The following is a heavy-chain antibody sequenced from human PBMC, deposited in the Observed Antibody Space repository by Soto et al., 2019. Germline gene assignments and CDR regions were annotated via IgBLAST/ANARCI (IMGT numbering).Heavy chain of an antibody. CDR2: ISYDGTKR. CDR3: ARERYYLDEGGSPGEY. V-gene: IGHV3-30-3*01. Sequence: QVQLVESGGGVVQPGRSLRLSCAASGFAFSKYGIHWVRQAPGKGLEWLAFISYDGTKRSYAASVNGRFTISRDNSKNTLYLQMNTLGAEVTAVYYCARERYYLDEGGSPGEYWGHGILVTVSP. CDR1: GFAFSKYG. J-gene: IGHJ4*01. D-gene: IGHD3-9*01.